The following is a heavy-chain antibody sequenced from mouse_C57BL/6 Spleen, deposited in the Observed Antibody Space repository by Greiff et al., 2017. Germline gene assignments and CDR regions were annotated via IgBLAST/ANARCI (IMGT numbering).Heavy chain of an antibody. V-gene: IGHV14-4*01. J-gene: IGHJ2*01. D-gene: IGHD2-14*01. CDR1: GFNFKDDY. CDR3: TTRGYDFGD. CDR2: IDPENGDT. Sequence: VQLQQSGAELVRPGASVKLSCTASGFNFKDDYMPWVKQRPEQGLEWIGWIDPENGDTEYAAKFQGKATITADTSSNTAYLQLSSLTSEDTAVYYCTTRGYDFGDWGQGTTLTVSS.